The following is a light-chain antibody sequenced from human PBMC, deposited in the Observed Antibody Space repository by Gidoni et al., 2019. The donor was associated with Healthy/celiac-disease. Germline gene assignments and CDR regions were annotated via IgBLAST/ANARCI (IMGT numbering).Light chain of an antibody. CDR1: QSISSY. CDR2: AAS. Sequence: NQMTQSPSSLSASVGDRVTITCRASQSISSYLNWYQQKPGKAPKLLIYAASSLQSGVPSRFSGSGSGTDFTLTISSLQPEDFATYYCQQSYSTLLTFGGGTKVEIK. J-gene: IGKJ4*01. CDR3: QQSYSTLLT. V-gene: IGKV1-39*01.